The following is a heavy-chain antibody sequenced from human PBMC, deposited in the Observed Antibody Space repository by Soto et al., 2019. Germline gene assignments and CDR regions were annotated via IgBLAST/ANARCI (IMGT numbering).Heavy chain of an antibody. Sequence: GGSLRLSCAASGFTVSSNYMSWDRQAPGKGLEWVSVIYSGGSTYYADSVKGGFTISRHNSKNTLYLQMNSRRADDTAVFYCASHYTVTTEANAFDIWGQGTMVTVSS. CDR3: ASHYTVTTEANAFDI. CDR1: GFTVSSNY. V-gene: IGHV3-53*04. J-gene: IGHJ3*02. CDR2: IYSGGST. D-gene: IGHD4-17*01.